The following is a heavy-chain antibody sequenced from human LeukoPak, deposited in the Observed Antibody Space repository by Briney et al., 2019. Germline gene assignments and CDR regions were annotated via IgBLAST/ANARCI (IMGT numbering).Heavy chain of an antibody. CDR1: GGSFSGYY. Sequence: TSETLSLTCAVYGGSFSGYYWSWIRQPPGKGLEWIGEINHSGSTNYNPSLKSRVTISVDTSKNQFSLKLSSVTAADTAVYYCARRAKYYYYYMDVWGKGTTVTVSS. J-gene: IGHJ6*03. CDR3: ARRAKYYYYYMDV. CDR2: INHSGST. D-gene: IGHD1-26*01. V-gene: IGHV4-34*01.